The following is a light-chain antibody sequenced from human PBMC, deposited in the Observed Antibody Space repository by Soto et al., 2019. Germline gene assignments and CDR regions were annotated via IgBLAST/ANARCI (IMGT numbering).Light chain of an antibody. CDR2: QAS. CDR1: QSISSW. J-gene: IGKJ1*01. Sequence: DIQMTQSPSTLSASVGDRVTITCRASQSISSWLAWYQQKPGKAPNLLIYQASNLKSGAPSRFSGSGSGTEFTLTINSLPPDDFATYYCQHYNVMWAFGQGTKVDIK. V-gene: IGKV1-5*03. CDR3: QHYNVMWA.